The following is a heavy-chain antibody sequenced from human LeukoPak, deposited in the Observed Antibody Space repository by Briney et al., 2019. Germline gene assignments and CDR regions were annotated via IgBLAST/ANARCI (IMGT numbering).Heavy chain of an antibody. CDR3: ARLVPERFFQLNPEGYYDY. CDR1: GEPFSGYY. J-gene: IGHJ4*02. CDR2: INRHGNT. V-gene: IGHV4-34*01. Sequence: SETLSLTCAVSGEPFSGYYWGWIRQPPGKGLELIGEINRHGNTDYNPSLKSRVSMPIDTSKNQFSLKLISVTAADTAVYYCARLVPERFFQLNPEGYYDYWGQGTLVTVSS. D-gene: IGHD3-3*01.